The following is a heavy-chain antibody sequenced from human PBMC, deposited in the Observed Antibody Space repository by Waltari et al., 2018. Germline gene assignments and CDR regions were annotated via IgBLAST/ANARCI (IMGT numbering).Heavy chain of an antibody. V-gene: IGHV4-39*07. Sequence: LQLQESGPGLVRPSETLSLTCPVPGGSISRRSYYWAWIRQPPGMGLVGIGSVYSSEGAFLNPSLKSRVTISVDASRTLFSLRLSSVTAVGPVAYYCARHVYNHAALYYFDFWSQGILVAVSS. CDR3: ARHVYNHAALYYFDF. D-gene: IGHD1-1*01. CDR2: VYSSEGA. CDR1: GGSISRRSYY. J-gene: IGHJ4*02.